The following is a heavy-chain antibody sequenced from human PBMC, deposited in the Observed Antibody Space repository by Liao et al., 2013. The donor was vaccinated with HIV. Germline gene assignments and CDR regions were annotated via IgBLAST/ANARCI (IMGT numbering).Heavy chain of an antibody. Sequence: QVQLQQWGAGLLKPSATLSLTCAVNGGSLSGYYWTWIRQPPGKGLEWIGEISHSGTTNYKPSLTSRVTISLDTSKNQFSLKLSSVTAADTSLYYCARGRLTAEFYFDLWGQGTLVTVSS. V-gene: IGHV4-34*01. D-gene: IGHD7-27*01. J-gene: IGHJ4*02. CDR1: GGSLSGYY. CDR2: ISHSGTT. CDR3: ARGRLTAEFYFDL.